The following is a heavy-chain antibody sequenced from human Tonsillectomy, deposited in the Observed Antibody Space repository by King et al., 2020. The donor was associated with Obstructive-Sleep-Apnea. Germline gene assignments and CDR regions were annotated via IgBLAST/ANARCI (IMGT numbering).Heavy chain of an antibody. CDR3: ARSSHDDYLDY. CDR1: GFTFSPYA. D-gene: IGHD1-1*01. Sequence: VQLVESGGGVVQPGRSLRLSCAASGFTFSPYAMYWVRQAPGKGLEWVAVISYDGSNKYYADSVKGRFTISRDNSKNTLYLQMNSLRGEDTAVYYCARSSHDDYLDYGGQGTLVTVSS. CDR2: ISYDGSNK. J-gene: IGHJ4*02. V-gene: IGHV3-30-3*01.